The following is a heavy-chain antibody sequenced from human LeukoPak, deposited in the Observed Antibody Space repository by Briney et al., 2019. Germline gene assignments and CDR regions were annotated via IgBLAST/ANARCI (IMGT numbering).Heavy chain of an antibody. CDR3: ARDRGLWFGPPGDNWFDP. V-gene: IGHV4-61*01. CDR1: GVSISSGSYY. D-gene: IGHD3-10*01. J-gene: IGHJ5*02. Sequence: PSQTLSLTCTVSGVSISSGSYYWSWIRQPPGKGLEWIGYIYYSGSTNYNPSLKSRVTISVDTSKNQFSLKLSSVTAADTAVYYCARDRGLWFGPPGDNWFDPWGQGTLVTVSS. CDR2: IYYSGST.